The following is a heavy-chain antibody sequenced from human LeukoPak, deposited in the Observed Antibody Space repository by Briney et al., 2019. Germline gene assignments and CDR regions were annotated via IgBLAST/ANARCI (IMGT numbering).Heavy chain of an antibody. CDR1: GFTFSSYE. J-gene: IGHJ3*02. D-gene: IGHD1-1*01. CDR3: ARVRTGTTAFDI. Sequence: PGGSLRLSSAASGFTFSSYEMNWVRQAPGKGLEWVSYISSSGSTIYYADSVKGRFTISRDNAKNSLYLQMNSPRAEDTAVYYCARVRTGTTAFDIWGQGTMVTVSS. V-gene: IGHV3-48*03. CDR2: ISSSGSTI.